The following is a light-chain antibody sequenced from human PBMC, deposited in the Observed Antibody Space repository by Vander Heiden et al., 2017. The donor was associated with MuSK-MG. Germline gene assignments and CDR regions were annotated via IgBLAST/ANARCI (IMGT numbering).Light chain of an antibody. V-gene: IGKV2-28*01. CDR3: MQDLQKT. J-gene: IGKJ1*01. CDR1: QSLLHSNGYNY. Sequence: VMTQSPLSLPVTPGEPASISCRSSQSLLHSNGYNYSDWYRQNPGQSPQLLIYLGSNRDSGVHDRFSGRGSGTDFTLIISRVEAKDVGVYYIMQDLQKTFGQGTKVEIK. CDR2: LGS.